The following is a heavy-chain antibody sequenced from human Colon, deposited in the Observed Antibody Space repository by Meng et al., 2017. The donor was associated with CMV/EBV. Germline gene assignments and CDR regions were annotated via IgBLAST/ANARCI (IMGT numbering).Heavy chain of an antibody. CDR2: IYVDGST. V-gene: IGHV3-53*01. CDR1: GISVSSNY. Sequence: DVEQEEAGGGLIPPGGSMGPSCAASGISVSSNYMSWVRQAPGKGLEWVSVIYVDGSTYYAESVRGRFTISRDSSTNTVHLHLNSLRDDDSAVYYCARDLGGGDYFDYWGQGTLVTVSS. D-gene: IGHD3-16*01. CDR3: ARDLGGGDYFDY. J-gene: IGHJ4*02.